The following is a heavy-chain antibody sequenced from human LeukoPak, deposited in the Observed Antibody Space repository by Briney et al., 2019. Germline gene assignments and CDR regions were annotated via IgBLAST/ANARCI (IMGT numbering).Heavy chain of an antibody. J-gene: IGHJ4*02. D-gene: IGHD6-13*01. V-gene: IGHV1-2*02. CDR3: ASALKRGSAGTLIDF. CDR1: GYTFSGYY. CDR2: INPNSGGT. Sequence: ASVKVSCKASGYTFSGYYMHWARQAPGQGLEWMGWINPNSGGTNYAQKFQDRVTMTRNTSISTAYMELSSLESEDTAVYYCASALKRGSAGTLIDFWGQGTLVTVSS.